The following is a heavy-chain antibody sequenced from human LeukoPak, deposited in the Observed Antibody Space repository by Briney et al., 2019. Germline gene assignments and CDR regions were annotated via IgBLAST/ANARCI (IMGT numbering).Heavy chain of an antibody. D-gene: IGHD1-14*01. CDR1: GFTFRNYW. CDR3: ARSNQADDY. J-gene: IGHJ4*02. Sequence: GGSLRLSCAASGFTFRNYWMHWVRQVPGKGLVWVARINPGGSSITYADSVKGRFTISRDNAKNTLYLQMDSLRAEDTGVYYCARSNQADDYWGQGTLVTVSS. CDR2: INPGGSSI. V-gene: IGHV3-74*01.